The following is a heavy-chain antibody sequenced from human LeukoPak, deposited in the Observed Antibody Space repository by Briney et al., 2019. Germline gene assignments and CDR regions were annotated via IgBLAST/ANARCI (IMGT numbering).Heavy chain of an antibody. J-gene: IGHJ4*02. CDR3: GRYDHPVITPIDS. V-gene: IGHV4-39*01. D-gene: IGHD3-3*01. CDR1: GGSISGSSYY. Sequence: SETLSLTCTVSGGSISGSSYYWGWIRQPPGTGLEWIGSIYSGGNPYYNPSLKSRVTISVDASKNQCSLRLSSVTAADTAVYYCGRYDHPVITPIDSWGQGTLVTVSS. CDR2: IYSGGNP.